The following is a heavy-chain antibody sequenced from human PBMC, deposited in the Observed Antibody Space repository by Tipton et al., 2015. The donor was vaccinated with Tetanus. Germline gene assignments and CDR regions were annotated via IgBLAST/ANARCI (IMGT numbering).Heavy chain of an antibody. CDR3: ARHSAMPAAIVYYAMDV. D-gene: IGHD2-2*02. Sequence: TLSLTCTVSGGSINSYYWSWVRQPPGKGLEWIAYTHYSGRTNYNPSLKSRVTISLATSENQFSLTLGSVTAADTAVYYCARHSAMPAAIVYYAMDVWGQGTTVTVSS. CDR2: THYSGRT. CDR1: GGSINSYY. J-gene: IGHJ6*02. V-gene: IGHV4-59*08.